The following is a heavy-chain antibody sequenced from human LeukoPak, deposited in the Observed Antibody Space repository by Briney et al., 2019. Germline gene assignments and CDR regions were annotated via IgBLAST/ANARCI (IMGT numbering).Heavy chain of an antibody. V-gene: IGHV1-8*01. CDR3: ARALAIFAPSDY. Sequence: ASVKVSCKASGYTFTSYDINWVRQATGQGLEWMGWMNPNSGNTGYAQKFQGRVTMTRNTSISTSCMELSSLRSEDTAVYYCARALAIFAPSDYWGQGTLVTVSS. D-gene: IGHD3-9*01. J-gene: IGHJ4*02. CDR1: GYTFTSYD. CDR2: MNPNSGNT.